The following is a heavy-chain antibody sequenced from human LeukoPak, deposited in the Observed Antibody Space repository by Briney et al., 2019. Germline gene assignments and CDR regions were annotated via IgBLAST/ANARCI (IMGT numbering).Heavy chain of an antibody. CDR1: GFIFNDAG. CDR2: IRPKHDGGTT. V-gene: IGHV3-15*01. J-gene: IGHJ4*02. Sequence: GGSLSLSCVAPGFIFNDAGMSWVRQAPGKGLEWVGRIRPKHDGGTTDYAAPVKGRFSLSRDDSENTLYLQMDNLRTEDTAVYYSATDDDNTNAGVFAYWSQGTLVAVSS. CDR3: ATDDDNTNAGVFAY. D-gene: IGHD3-9*01.